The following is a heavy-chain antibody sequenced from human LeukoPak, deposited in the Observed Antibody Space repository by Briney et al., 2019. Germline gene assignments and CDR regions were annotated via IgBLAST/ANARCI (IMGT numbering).Heavy chain of an antibody. J-gene: IGHJ4*02. D-gene: IGHD3-22*01. Sequence: GGSLRLSCTVSGFTVSSNSMSWVRQAPGKGLEWVSFIYSDNTHYSDSVKGRFTISRDNSKNTLYLQMNSLRAEDTAVYYCARDQYYYDSSGYLFDYWGQGTLVTVSS. CDR2: IYSDNT. CDR1: GFTVSSNS. CDR3: ARDQYYYDSSGYLFDY. V-gene: IGHV3-53*01.